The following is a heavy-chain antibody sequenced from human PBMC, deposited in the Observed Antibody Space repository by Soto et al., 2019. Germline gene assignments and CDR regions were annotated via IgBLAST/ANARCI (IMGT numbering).Heavy chain of an antibody. CDR1: GGTFSSYA. V-gene: IGHV1-69*13. J-gene: IGHJ4*02. CDR3: AATKDPYYYDSSGYYY. CDR2: IIPIFGTA. D-gene: IGHD3-22*01. Sequence: SVKVSCKASGGTFSSYAISWVRQAPGQGLEWMGGIIPIFGTANYAQKFQGRVTITADESTSTAYMELSSLRSEDTAVYYCAATKDPYYYDSSGYYYWGQGTLVTVSS.